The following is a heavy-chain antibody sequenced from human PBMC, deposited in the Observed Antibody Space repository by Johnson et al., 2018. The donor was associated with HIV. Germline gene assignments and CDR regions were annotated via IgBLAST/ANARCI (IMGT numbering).Heavy chain of an antibody. J-gene: IGHJ3*02. V-gene: IGHV3-23*04. CDR3: AFPTGATTAFDI. D-gene: IGHD5-24*01. CDR2: ITMGGGST. Sequence: VQLVESGGGVVQPGRSLRLSCAASGFTFGSSDMSWVRQAPGKGVEWVSSITMGGGSTHYTDSVKGRFTISRDNSKNILYLQMNSLRAEDTAVYYCAFPTGATTAFDIWGQGTMVTVSS. CDR1: GFTFGSSD.